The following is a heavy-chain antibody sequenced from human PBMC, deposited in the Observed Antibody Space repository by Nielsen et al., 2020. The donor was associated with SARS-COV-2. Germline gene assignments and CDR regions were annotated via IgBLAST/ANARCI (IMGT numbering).Heavy chain of an antibody. J-gene: IGHJ3*02. Sequence: GGSLRLSCAAPGFTFDDYAMHWVRQAPGKGLEWVSGISWNSGSIGYADSVKGRFTISRDNAKNSLYLQMNSLRAEDTALYYCAKDMGDGYPTDAFDIWGQGTMVTVSS. CDR1: GFTFDDYA. D-gene: IGHD5-24*01. CDR3: AKDMGDGYPTDAFDI. V-gene: IGHV3-9*01. CDR2: ISWNSGSI.